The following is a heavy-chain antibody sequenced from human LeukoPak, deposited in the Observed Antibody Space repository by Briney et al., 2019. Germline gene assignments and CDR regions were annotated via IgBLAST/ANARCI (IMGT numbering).Heavy chain of an antibody. D-gene: IGHD6-13*01. CDR2: FDPEDGET. CDR1: GYTLTELS. CDR3: ATDLPYSSSWNFDY. J-gene: IGHJ4*02. V-gene: IGHV1-24*01. Sequence: ASVKVSCKVSGYTLTELSMHWVRQAPGKGLEWMGGFDPEDGETIYAQKFQGRVTMTEGTSTDTAYMELSSLRSEDTAVYYCATDLPYSSSWNFDYWGQGTLVTVSS.